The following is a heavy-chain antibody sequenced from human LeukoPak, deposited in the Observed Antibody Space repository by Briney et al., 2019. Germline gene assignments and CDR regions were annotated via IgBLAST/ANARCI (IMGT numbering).Heavy chain of an antibody. V-gene: IGHV3-21*01. CDR3: ARAYGGYNWSDP. J-gene: IGHJ5*02. CDR1: GFSLSSYS. D-gene: IGHD4-23*01. Sequence: TGGSLRLSCAASGFSLSSYSMNWVRQAPGKGLEWVSSISSSSTYIYYADSVKGRFTISRDNAKNSLYLQMKSLRAEDTAVYYCARAYGGYNWSDPWGQGTLVTVSS. CDR2: ISSSSTYI.